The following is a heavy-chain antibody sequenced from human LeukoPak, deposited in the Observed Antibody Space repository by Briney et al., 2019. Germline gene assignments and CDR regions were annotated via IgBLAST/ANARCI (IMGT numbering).Heavy chain of an antibody. CDR1: GFTFSSYA. D-gene: IGHD6-19*01. CDR2: ISGSGGST. J-gene: IGHJ4*02. CDR3: ATGPAVAGTPLS. V-gene: IGHV3-23*01. Sequence: PGGSLRLSCAASGFTFSSYAMSWVRQAPGKGLEWVSAISGSGGSTYYADSVKGRFTISRDNSKNTLYLQMNSLRAEDTAVYYCATGPAVAGTPLSGGQGTLVTVSS.